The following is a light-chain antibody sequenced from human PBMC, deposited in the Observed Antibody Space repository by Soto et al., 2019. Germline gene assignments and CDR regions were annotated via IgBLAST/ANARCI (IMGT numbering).Light chain of an antibody. CDR1: QSVSSSY. V-gene: IGKV3-20*01. Sequence: EIVLTQSPGTLSLSPGERATLSCRASQSVSSSYLAWYQQKPGQAPRLLIYGASSRATGIPDRFSGSGSGTDFTLTISRLEPEDFAVYYCQQYGSSPPATFGQGTKVDSK. J-gene: IGKJ2*01. CDR3: QQYGSSPPAT. CDR2: GAS.